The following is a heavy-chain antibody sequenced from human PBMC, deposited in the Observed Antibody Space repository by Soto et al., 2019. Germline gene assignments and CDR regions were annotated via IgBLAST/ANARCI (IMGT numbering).Heavy chain of an antibody. CDR3: ARSKETTDYGYDY. D-gene: IGHD4-17*01. CDR2: IYSGGST. Sequence: GGSLRLSCAASGFTVSSNYMSWVRQAPGKGLEWVSVIYSGGSTYYADSVKGRFTISRDNSKNTLYLQMNSLRAEDTAVYYCARSKETTDYGYDYWGQGTLVTVSS. V-gene: IGHV3-66*01. CDR1: GFTVSSNY. J-gene: IGHJ4*02.